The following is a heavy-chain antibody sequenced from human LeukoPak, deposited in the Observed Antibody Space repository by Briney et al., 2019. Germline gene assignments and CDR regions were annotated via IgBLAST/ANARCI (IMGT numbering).Heavy chain of an antibody. V-gene: IGHV4-34*01. D-gene: IGHD3-10*01. J-gene: IGHJ4*02. Sequence: SETLSLTCAVYGGSFSGYYWSWIRQPPGKGLEWIGEINHSGSTNYNPSLKSRVTISVDTSKNQFSLKLSSVTAADTAVYYCARLPRGFGDNHGYWGQGTLVTVSS. CDR2: INHSGST. CDR3: ARLPRGFGDNHGY. CDR1: GGSFSGYY.